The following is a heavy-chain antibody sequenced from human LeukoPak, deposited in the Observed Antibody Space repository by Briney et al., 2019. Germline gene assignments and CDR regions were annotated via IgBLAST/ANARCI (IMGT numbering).Heavy chain of an antibody. Sequence: GGSLRLSCAASGFTVSSNYMSWVRQAPGKGLEWVSVIYSGGSTYYADSVKGRFTISRHNSENTLYLQMNSLRAEDTAVYYCARGPSSGVPFDPWGQGTLVTVSS. CDR3: ARGPSSGVPFDP. D-gene: IGHD3-10*01. CDR2: IYSGGST. CDR1: GFTVSSNY. J-gene: IGHJ5*02. V-gene: IGHV3-53*04.